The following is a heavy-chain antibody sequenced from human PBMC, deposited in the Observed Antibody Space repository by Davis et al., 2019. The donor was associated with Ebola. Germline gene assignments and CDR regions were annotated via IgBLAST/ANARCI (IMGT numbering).Heavy chain of an antibody. D-gene: IGHD4-17*01. CDR2: INPNSGGT. J-gene: IGHJ4*02. V-gene: IGHV1-2*02. Sequence: ASVKVSCKASGGTFSSYAISWVRQAPGQGLEWMGWINPNSGGTNYAQKFQGRVTMTRDTSISTAYMELRSLRSDDTAVYYCARDYGDYWALREIDYWGQGTLVTVSS. CDR1: GGTFSSYA. CDR3: ARDYGDYWALREIDY.